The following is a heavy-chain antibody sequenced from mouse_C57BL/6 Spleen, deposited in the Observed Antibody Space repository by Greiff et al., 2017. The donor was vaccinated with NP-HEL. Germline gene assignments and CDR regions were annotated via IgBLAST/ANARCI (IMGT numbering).Heavy chain of an antibody. Sequence: VQLQQSGAELVKPGASVKISCKASGYAFSSYWMNWVKQRPGKGLEWIGQIYPGDGDTNYNGKFKGKATLTADKSSSTAYMQLSSLTSEDSAVYFGSRSGSNYVLGRGGFDYWGQGTTLTVSS. V-gene: IGHV1-80*01. D-gene: IGHD2-5*01. J-gene: IGHJ2*01. CDR1: GYAFSSYW. CDR3: SRSGSNYVLGRGGFDY. CDR2: IYPGDGDT.